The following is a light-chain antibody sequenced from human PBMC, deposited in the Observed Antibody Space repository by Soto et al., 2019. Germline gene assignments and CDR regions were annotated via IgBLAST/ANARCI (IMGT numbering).Light chain of an antibody. CDR1: GSNIGSNY. Sequence: QSVLTQPPSASGTPGQRVTISCFGSGSNIGSNYVYWYQQLPGTAPKLLIYRNNQRPSGVPDRFSGSKSGTSASLAISGLRSEDEADYYCAARDDSLSSVVFGGGTKLTVL. CDR3: AARDDSLSSVV. CDR2: RNN. J-gene: IGLJ2*01. V-gene: IGLV1-47*01.